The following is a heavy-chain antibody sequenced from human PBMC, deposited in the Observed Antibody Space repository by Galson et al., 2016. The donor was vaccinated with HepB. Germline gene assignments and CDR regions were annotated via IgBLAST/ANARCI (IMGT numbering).Heavy chain of an antibody. CDR1: GFTFDDYT. J-gene: IGHJ6*02. CDR3: GKDWGSLWESSGKGMDG. Sequence: SLRLSCAASGFTFDDYTMHWVRQVPGKGLEWVALISWDGRSPDYADSGRGRFIISRDNRQNILDSQMNSLTTEDTALYYGGKDWGSLWESSGKGMDGWGQGTTVIV. V-gene: IGHV3-43*01. D-gene: IGHD3-10*01. CDR2: ISWDGRSP.